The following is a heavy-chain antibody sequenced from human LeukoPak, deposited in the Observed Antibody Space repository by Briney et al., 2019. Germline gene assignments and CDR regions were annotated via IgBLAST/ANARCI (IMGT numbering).Heavy chain of an antibody. CDR2: ISGSGGST. J-gene: IGHJ3*02. D-gene: IGHD6-13*01. V-gene: IGHV3-23*01. Sequence: GGSLRLSCAASGFTFSSYAMSWVREAPGKGLEWVSAISGSGGSTYYADSVKGRFTISRDNSKNTLYLQMNSLRAEDTAVYYCAKWESGIAAAATAVSAFDIWGQGTMVTVSS. CDR1: GFTFSSYA. CDR3: AKWESGIAAAATAVSAFDI.